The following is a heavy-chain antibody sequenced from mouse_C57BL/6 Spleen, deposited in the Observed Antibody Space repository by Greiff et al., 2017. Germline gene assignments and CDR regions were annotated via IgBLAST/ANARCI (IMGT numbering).Heavy chain of an antibody. CDR3: TRSGYGNSLDYFDY. Sequence: QVQLKQSGAELVRPGASVTLSCKASGYTFTDYEMHWVKQTPVHGLEWIGAIDPETGGTAYNQKFKGKAILTADKSSSTAYMELRSLTSEDSAVYYCTRSGYGNSLDYFDYWGQGTTRTVSS. CDR1: GYTFTDYE. J-gene: IGHJ2*01. D-gene: IGHD2-1*01. V-gene: IGHV1-15*01. CDR2: IDPETGGT.